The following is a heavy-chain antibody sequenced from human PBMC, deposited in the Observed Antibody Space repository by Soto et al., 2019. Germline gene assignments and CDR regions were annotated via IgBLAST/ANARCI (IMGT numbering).Heavy chain of an antibody. J-gene: IGHJ6*02. D-gene: IGHD3-22*01. CDR3: ARGWGYFDSSGFPYLYAMDV. V-gene: IGHV3-7*01. CDR1: GFTFITYW. CDR2: IKEDGSEK. Sequence: GGSLRLSCASSGFTFITYWMSWVRQAPGKGLEWVANIKEDGSEKYYVDSVEGRFTISRDNAKNSLYLQMTSLRAEDTALYYCARGWGYFDSSGFPYLYAMDVWGQGTTVTVSS.